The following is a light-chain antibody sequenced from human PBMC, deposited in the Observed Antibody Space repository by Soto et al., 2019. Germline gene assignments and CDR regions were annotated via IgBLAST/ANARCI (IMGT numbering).Light chain of an antibody. CDR3: QQSYITPWT. J-gene: IGKJ1*01. V-gene: IGKV3-15*01. Sequence: EILMTQSPATLSVSPWERATLSCRASQSVGRNLAWYQQKPGQAPRLLIFGASNRATGIPARFSGSGSGTEFTLTISSLQSEDFATYYCQQSYITPWTFGQGTKVEIK. CDR2: GAS. CDR1: QSVGRN.